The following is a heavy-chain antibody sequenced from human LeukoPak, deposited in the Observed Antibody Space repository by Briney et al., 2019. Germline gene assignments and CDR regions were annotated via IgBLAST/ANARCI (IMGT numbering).Heavy chain of an antibody. Sequence: SETLSLTCAVYGGSLSGYYWSWIRQPQGKGLEWIGEINHSGSTNYNPSLKSRVTLSVDTSKNHISLKVSSVSAADTAVYYCARVGPDSSSWHYWGQGTLVTVSS. CDR3: ARVGPDSSSWHY. CDR2: INHSGST. V-gene: IGHV4-34*01. D-gene: IGHD6-13*01. J-gene: IGHJ4*02. CDR1: GGSLSGYY.